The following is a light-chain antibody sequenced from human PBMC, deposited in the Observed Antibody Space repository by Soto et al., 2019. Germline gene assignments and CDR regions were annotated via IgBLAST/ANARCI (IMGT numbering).Light chain of an antibody. Sequence: EIVLTQSPGILSLSPGERATFSCKASQSVGTSLAWFQQKPGQAPRLLIYDASVRATGIPARFSGSGSGTDFTLTISRLQPEDIAMYYCQQSSNWPPWTFGRGTRVEI. CDR1: QSVGTS. V-gene: IGKV3-11*01. J-gene: IGKJ1*01. CDR2: DAS. CDR3: QQSSNWPPWT.